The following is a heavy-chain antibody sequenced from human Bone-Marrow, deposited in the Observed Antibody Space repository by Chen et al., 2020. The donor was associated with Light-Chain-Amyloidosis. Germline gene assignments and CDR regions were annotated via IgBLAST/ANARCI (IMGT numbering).Heavy chain of an antibody. V-gene: IGHV4-39*01. CDR2: VYHSGST. CDR3: ASLYSGYNYGRLDY. Sequence: QLQLQESGPGLVKPSETLALTCAGSGGSTSSRTYYWAWIRQPPGKGLEWVGSVYHSGSTYYNPSLSSRLTISVDTFKNQFSLKLTSVTAADTAVYYCASLYSGYNYGRLDYWGPGALVTVSS. J-gene: IGHJ4*02. CDR1: GGSTSSRTYY. D-gene: IGHD5-12*01.